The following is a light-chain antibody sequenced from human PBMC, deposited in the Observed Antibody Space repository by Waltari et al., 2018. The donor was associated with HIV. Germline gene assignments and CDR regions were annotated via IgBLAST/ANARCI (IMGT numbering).Light chain of an antibody. V-gene: IGKV4-1*01. CDR1: PSVLYISNNQNY. CDR2: WAS. J-gene: IGKJ4*01. CDR3: QQYFVTPFT. Sequence: DIVMTQSPDSLPVSLGERATINCKSSPSVLYISNNQNYLAWYQQKPGQPPTLLIYWASTREAGVPDRCSGSGSGTDFTLTSSSLQAEDVAVYYWQQYFVTPFTFGGGTKIQIK.